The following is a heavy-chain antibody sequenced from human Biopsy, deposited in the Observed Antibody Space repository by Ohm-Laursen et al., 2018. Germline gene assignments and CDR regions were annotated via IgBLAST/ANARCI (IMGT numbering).Heavy chain of an antibody. CDR2: IHGSGRT. Sequence: SLRLSCAASEFNVDRNHMNWVRQAPGKGLEWVSMIHGSGRTDYADSVKGRFTVSRDNSKDTVYLQMNALRVDDTAMYYCAGAGGHNFWGQGALVTVSS. J-gene: IGHJ4*02. D-gene: IGHD5-24*01. CDR1: EFNVDRNH. V-gene: IGHV3-66*01. CDR3: AGAGGHNF.